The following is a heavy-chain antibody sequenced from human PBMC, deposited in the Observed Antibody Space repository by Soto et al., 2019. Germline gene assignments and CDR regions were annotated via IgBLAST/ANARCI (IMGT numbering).Heavy chain of an antibody. CDR3: ATVQDYGDLRFDY. V-gene: IGHV1-24*01. D-gene: IGHD4-17*01. CDR2: FDPEDGET. Sequence: QVQLVQSGAEVKKPGASVKVSCKVSGYTLTELSMHWVRQAPGKGLEWMGGFDPEDGETIYAQKFQGRVTITEDTSTDTAYMELSSLRSEDTAVYYCATVQDYGDLRFDYWGQGTLVTVSS. J-gene: IGHJ4*02. CDR1: GYTLTELS.